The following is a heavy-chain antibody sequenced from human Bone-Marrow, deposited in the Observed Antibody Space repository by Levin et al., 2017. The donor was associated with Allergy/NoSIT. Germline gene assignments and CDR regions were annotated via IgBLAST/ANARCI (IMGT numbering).Heavy chain of an antibody. J-gene: IGHJ4*02. V-gene: IGHV3-74*01. CDR2: IDSDGARI. CDR3: AREYYGFWTGYYYDL. CDR1: GFAFNTYW. D-gene: IGHD3-3*01. Sequence: RPGGSLRLSCAASGFAFNTYWMHWVRQAPGTGLEWVSRIDSDGARITYADSVKGRFTISRDNTKNTLVLHMNSLTVEDTAVYFCAREYYGFWTGYYYDLWGQGTLVSVSS.